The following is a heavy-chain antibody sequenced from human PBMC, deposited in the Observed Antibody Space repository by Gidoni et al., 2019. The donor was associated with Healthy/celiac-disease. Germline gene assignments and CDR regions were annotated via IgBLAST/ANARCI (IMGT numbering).Heavy chain of an antibody. V-gene: IGHV4-59*08. CDR1: GGSIRSYY. J-gene: IGHJ4*02. CDR3: ARDLILRAGYSSGFDY. D-gene: IGHD6-19*01. Sequence: QVQLQESGPGLVKPSETLSLTCTVSGGSIRSYYWSWIRQPPGKGLEWIGYIYYSGSTNYHPSLKSRVTISVDTSKNQFSLKLSSVTATDTAVYYCARDLILRAGYSSGFDYWGQGTLVTVSS. CDR2: IYYSGST.